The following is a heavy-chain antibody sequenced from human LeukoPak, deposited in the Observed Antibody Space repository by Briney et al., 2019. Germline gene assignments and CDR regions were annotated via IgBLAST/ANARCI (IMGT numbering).Heavy chain of an antibody. CDR1: GGSISNYY. Sequence: SETLSLTCTVSGGSISNYYWSWIRQPPGKGLEWIGYIYYSGSTNYNPSLKSRVTISVDTSKNQFSLKLSSVTAADTAVYYCARGPLAVAGDFDYWGQGTLVTVSS. V-gene: IGHV4-59*01. D-gene: IGHD6-19*01. CDR2: IYYSGST. CDR3: ARGPLAVAGDFDY. J-gene: IGHJ4*02.